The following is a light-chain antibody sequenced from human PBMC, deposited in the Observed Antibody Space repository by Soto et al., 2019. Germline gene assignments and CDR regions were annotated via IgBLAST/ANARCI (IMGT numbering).Light chain of an antibody. J-gene: IGLJ1*01. V-gene: IGLV2-14*01. Sequence: QSALTQPASVSGSPGQSITISCTGTNSDVGGYNYVSWYQQHPGKAPKLMIYEVSNRPSGVSNRFSGSKSGNTASLTISGLQAEDEADYYCSSYTSSSTLYVFGTGTKLIVL. CDR3: SSYTSSSTLYV. CDR1: NSDVGGYNY. CDR2: EVS.